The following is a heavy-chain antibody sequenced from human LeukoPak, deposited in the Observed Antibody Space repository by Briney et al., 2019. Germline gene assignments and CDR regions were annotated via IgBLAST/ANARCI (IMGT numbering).Heavy chain of an antibody. D-gene: IGHD3-16*01. V-gene: IGHV3-48*03. CDR3: ARHDGDAFDI. J-gene: IGHJ3*02. CDR1: GFTFSSYD. Sequence: PGGSLRLSCAASGFTFSSYDMNWVRQAPGKGLEWLSYISSSGGTIYYADSVKGRFTISRDNAKNSLYLQMNSLRAEDMAVYYCARHDGDAFDIWGQGTMVTVSS. CDR2: ISSSGGTI.